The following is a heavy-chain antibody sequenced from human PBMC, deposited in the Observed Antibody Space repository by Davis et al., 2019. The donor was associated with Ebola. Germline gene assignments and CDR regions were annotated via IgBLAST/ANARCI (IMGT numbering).Heavy chain of an antibody. CDR2: IYYSGST. V-gene: IGHV4-31*03. CDR1: GGSISSGNYY. J-gene: IGHJ6*04. Sequence: SETLSLTCTVSGGSISSGNYYWSWIRQHPGKGLEWIGYIYYSGSTYYNPSLKSRVTISVDTSKNQFSLRLSSVTAADTAVYYCARDSTSASGMDVWGKGTTVTVSS. D-gene: IGHD1-26*01. CDR3: ARDSTSASGMDV.